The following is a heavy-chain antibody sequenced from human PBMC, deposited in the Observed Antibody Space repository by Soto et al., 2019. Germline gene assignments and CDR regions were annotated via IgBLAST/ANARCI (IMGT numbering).Heavy chain of an antibody. CDR3: ARGGSVSSWYGDY. CDR2: ISSDSSTI. Sequence: EVQLVESGGGLLQPGGSLRLSCAASGFTFSSYNMKWVRQAPGKGLEWVSYISSDSSTIYYADSVKGRFIISRDNAKNSLYLQMNSLRDEDTAVYYCARGGSVSSWYGDYWGQGTLVTVSS. D-gene: IGHD6-13*01. CDR1: GFTFSSYN. V-gene: IGHV3-48*02. J-gene: IGHJ4*02.